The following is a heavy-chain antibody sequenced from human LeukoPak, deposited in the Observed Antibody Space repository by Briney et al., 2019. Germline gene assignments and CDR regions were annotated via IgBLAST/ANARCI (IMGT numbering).Heavy chain of an antibody. CDR2: ISAYNGNT. CDR3: ARDRPMVRGGPAGIDY. Sequence: ASVKVSCKASGYTFTSYGISWVRQAPGQGLEGMGWISAYNGNTNYAQKLQGRVTMTTDTSTSTAYMELRSLRSDDTAVYYCARDRPMVRGGPAGIDYWGQGTLVTVSS. CDR1: GYTFTSYG. V-gene: IGHV1-18*01. D-gene: IGHD3-10*01. J-gene: IGHJ4*02.